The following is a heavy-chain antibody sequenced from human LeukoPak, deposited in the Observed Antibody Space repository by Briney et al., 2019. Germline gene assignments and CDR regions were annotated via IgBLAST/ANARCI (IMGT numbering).Heavy chain of an antibody. D-gene: IGHD6-19*01. J-gene: IGHJ4*02. V-gene: IGHV3-23*01. CDR3: AKGLAVSINYDFDY. CDR1: GFTFSSYA. CDR2: ITGSGGTT. Sequence: PGGSLRLSCAASGFTFSSYAMSWVRQAPGKGLQWVSVITGSGGTTHYADSVKGRFTISRDNSKNTPYLQMSSLRAEDTAVYYCAKGLAVSINYDFDYWGQGTLVTVSS.